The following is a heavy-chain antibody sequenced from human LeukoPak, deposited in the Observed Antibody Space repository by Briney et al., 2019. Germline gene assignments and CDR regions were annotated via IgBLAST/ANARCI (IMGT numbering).Heavy chain of an antibody. J-gene: IGHJ4*02. CDR3: ANLLGYCSGGSCYSDF. CDR1: GFTFSSYG. Sequence: PGGSLRLSCAASGFTFSSYGMHWVRQAPGKGLEWVAVISYDGSNKYYADSVKGRFTISRDNSKNTLYLQMNSLRAEDTAVYYCANLLGYCSGGSCYSDFWGQGTLVTVSS. CDR2: ISYDGSNK. V-gene: IGHV3-30*18. D-gene: IGHD2-15*01.